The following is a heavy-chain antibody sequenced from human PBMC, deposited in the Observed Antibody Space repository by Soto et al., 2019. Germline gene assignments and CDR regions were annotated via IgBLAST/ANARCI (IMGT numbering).Heavy chain of an antibody. Sequence: EVQLLESGGGLVQPGGSLRLSCAASGFTFSTYAMSWVRQAPGKGLEWVSVISGSGGSTYYADSVKGRFTISRDNSKNSTYLQMNSLRSEDTAVYNCATSPSSSRSSQFDYWGQGTLVTVSS. CDR3: ATSPSSSRSSQFDY. D-gene: IGHD6-13*01. V-gene: IGHV3-23*01. CDR1: GFTFSTYA. CDR2: ISGSGGST. J-gene: IGHJ4*02.